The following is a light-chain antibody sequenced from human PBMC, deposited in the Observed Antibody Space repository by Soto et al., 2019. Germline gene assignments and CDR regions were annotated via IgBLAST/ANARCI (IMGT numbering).Light chain of an antibody. CDR2: DDT. CDR3: SSYTSSSTLDV. Sequence: QSALTQPASRQGYPGQSITISCTSMSSDVGGYNYVSWYQQHPCHAAKLVMHDDTTRPSGVSYRFSSSDSDNTASLPISELQAEDEADYYCSSYTSSSTLDVFGTGTKVSVL. CDR1: SSDVGGYNY. V-gene: IGLV2-14*01. J-gene: IGLJ1*01.